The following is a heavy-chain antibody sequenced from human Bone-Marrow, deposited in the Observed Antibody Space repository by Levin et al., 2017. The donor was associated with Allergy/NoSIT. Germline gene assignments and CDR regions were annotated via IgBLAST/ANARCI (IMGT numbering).Heavy chain of an antibody. CDR1: GGSISTYY. Sequence: SQTLSLTCTISGGSISTYYWTWIRQSPGKGLEWIGNVFYTGSTVYNPYLKSRVTMSVDMSKTQFSLKLTSMTAADTAVYYCARSGGTATNWFDPWGQGMLVTVSS. CDR2: VFYTGST. V-gene: IGHV4-59*01. CDR3: ARSGGTATNWFDP. J-gene: IGHJ5*02. D-gene: IGHD1-26*01.